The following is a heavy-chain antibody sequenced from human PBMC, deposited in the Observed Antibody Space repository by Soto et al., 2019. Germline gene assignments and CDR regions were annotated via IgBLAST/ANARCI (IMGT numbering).Heavy chain of an antibody. Sequence: PGGSLRLSCTTSGFTFGDYAVSWFRQAPGKGLECVGFIRSKAYGETTEYAASVKGRFTISRDDSKSIAYLQMNSLKTEDTAIYYCSRGFYSTASPPLFDYWGQGTLVIVSS. V-gene: IGHV3-49*03. CDR1: GFTFGDYA. D-gene: IGHD6-13*01. J-gene: IGHJ4*02. CDR2: IRSKAYGETT. CDR3: SRGFYSTASPPLFDY.